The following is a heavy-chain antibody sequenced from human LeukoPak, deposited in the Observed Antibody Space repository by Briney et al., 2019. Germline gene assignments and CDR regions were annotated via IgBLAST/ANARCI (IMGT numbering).Heavy chain of an antibody. V-gene: IGHV3-74*01. J-gene: IGHJ1*01. Sequence: GGSLRLSCAASGFTFSTYWINGFPQARGKGGVWAPRIKSDGSTNYADSVKGRFTISRDNANNTLSLQMNSLRPEDTGVYYCARAPSEIGGYYPEYFRHWGQGTLVTVSS. CDR3: ARAPSEIGGYYPEYFRH. CDR1: GFTFSTYW. D-gene: IGHD3-22*01. CDR2: IKSDGST.